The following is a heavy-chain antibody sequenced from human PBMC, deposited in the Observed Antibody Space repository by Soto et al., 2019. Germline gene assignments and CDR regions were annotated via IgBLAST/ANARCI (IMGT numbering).Heavy chain of an antibody. CDR2: ISSSSSYI. V-gene: IGHV3-21*01. D-gene: IGHD3-22*01. CDR3: ARDLGGWLSHPHPFDI. CDR1: GFTFSSYS. Sequence: GGSLRLSCAASGFTFSSYSMNWVRQAPGKGLEWVSSISSSSSYIYYADSVKGRFTISRDNAKNSLYLQMNSLRAEDTAVYYCARDLGGWLSHPHPFDIWGQGTMVTVSS. J-gene: IGHJ3*02.